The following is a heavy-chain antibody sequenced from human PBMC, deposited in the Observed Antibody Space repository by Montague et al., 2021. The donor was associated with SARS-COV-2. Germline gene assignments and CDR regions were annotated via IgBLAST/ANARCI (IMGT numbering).Heavy chain of an antibody. J-gene: IGHJ4*02. CDR2: INYSANS. D-gene: IGHD3-10*01. CDR1: SGSIISSCYY. CDR3: ARRMIRGDTTPFDY. Sequence: SETLSLTCTVSSGSIISSCYYWVRHPPPPGMELVWIGYINYSANSNHTLSLQSRVTISAGTSQNHLSLRLSSVTAADTAVYSCARRMIRGDTTPFDYWGQGSQVTVSP. V-gene: IGHV4-39*02.